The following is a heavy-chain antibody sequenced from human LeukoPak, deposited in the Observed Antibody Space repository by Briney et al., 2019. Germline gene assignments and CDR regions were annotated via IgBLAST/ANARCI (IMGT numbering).Heavy chain of an antibody. CDR2: AHYRSKWYI. CDR3: ARGIRPSAVAGSFDP. J-gene: IGHJ5*02. D-gene: IGHD6-19*01. CDR1: GDSISSSRAS. V-gene: IGHV6-1*01. Sequence: SQTLSLTCVISGDSISSSRASWNWIRQSPSRGLEWLGRAHYRSKWYIDYAVSVKSRITISPDTSKNQFSLQLNSVTPEDTAVYYCARGIRPSAVAGSFDPWGQGTLVTVSA.